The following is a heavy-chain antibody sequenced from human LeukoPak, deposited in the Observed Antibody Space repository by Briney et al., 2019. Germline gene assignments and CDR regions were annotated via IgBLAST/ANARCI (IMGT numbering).Heavy chain of an antibody. CDR2: IYSSGST. Sequence: SETLSLTCTVSGGSIISFYWSWIRQPAGKGLEWIGRIYSSGSTNYNPTLKSRVTMSVDTSKSQFSLKLSSVTAADTAVYYCARSYYYDSSGYFDYWGEGTLVTVSS. CDR3: ARSYYYDSSGYFDY. CDR1: GGSIISFY. D-gene: IGHD3-22*01. V-gene: IGHV4-4*07. J-gene: IGHJ4*02.